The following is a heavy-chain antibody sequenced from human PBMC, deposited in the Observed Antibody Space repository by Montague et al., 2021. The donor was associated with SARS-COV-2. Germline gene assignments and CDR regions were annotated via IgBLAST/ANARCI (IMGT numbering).Heavy chain of an antibody. D-gene: IGHD3-22*01. Sequence: SLRLSCSASGFTFSSYWMSWVRQAPGKGLEWVANIKQDGSEKYYXDSVKGRFTISRDNAKNSLYLQMNSLRAEDTAVYYCARVRVTMIVVARGVFDIWGQGTMVTVSS. CDR2: IKQDGSEK. V-gene: IGHV3-7*01. CDR3: ARVRVTMIVVARGVFDI. J-gene: IGHJ3*02. CDR1: GFTFSSYW.